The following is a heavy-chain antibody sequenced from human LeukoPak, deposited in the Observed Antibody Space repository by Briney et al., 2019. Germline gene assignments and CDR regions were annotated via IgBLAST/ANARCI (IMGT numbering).Heavy chain of an antibody. CDR3: ARDYISSGWYGNYYYYYMDV. Sequence: ASVKVSCKASSYTFTSYGISWVRQAPGQGLEWMGWISAYNGNTNYAQKLQGRVTMTTDTSTSTAYMELRSLRSDDTAVYYCARDYISSGWYGNYYYYYMDVWGKGTTVTVSS. CDR2: ISAYNGNT. V-gene: IGHV1-18*01. D-gene: IGHD6-19*01. J-gene: IGHJ6*03. CDR1: SYTFTSYG.